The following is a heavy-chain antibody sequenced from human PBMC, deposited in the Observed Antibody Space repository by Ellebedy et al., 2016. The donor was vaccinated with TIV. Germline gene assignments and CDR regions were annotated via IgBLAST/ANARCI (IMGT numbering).Heavy chain of an antibody. CDR3: ARVIAVAGTDWFDP. D-gene: IGHD6-19*01. V-gene: IGHV3-74*01. CDR2: INSDGSST. CDR1: GFTFSSYW. Sequence: GESLKISXAASGFTFSSYWMHWVRQAPGKGLVWVSRINSDGSSTIYADSVKGRFTISRDNAKNTLYLQMNSLRAEDTALYYCARVIAVAGTDWFDPWGQGTLVTVSS. J-gene: IGHJ5*02.